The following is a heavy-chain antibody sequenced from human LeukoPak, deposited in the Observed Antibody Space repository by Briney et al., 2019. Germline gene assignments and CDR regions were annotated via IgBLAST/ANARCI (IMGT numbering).Heavy chain of an antibody. D-gene: IGHD3-10*01. Sequence: RASVKVSCTASGYTFTSYGINWVRQATGQGLEWMGWMNPNSGNTGYAQKFQGRVTITRNTSISTAYMELSSLRSEDTAVYYCARERQLVYGSGSVNWFDPWGQGTLVTVSS. CDR3: ARERQLVYGSGSVNWFDP. CDR2: MNPNSGNT. V-gene: IGHV1-8*03. J-gene: IGHJ5*02. CDR1: GYTFTSYG.